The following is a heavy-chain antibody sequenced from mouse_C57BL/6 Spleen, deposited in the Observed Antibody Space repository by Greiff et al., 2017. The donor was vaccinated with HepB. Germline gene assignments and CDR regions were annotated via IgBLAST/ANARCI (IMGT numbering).Heavy chain of an antibody. D-gene: IGHD1-1*01. V-gene: IGHV1-64*01. CDR1: GYTFTSYW. CDR3: ARVYYGSSYYVDY. Sequence: QVQLQQPGAELVKPGASVKLSCKASGYTFTSYWMHWVKQRPGQGLEWIGMIHPNSGSTNYNEKFKSKATLTVDKSSSPAYMQLSSLTSADSAVYYCARVYYGSSYYVDYWSQGTTLTVAS. J-gene: IGHJ2*01. CDR2: IHPNSGST.